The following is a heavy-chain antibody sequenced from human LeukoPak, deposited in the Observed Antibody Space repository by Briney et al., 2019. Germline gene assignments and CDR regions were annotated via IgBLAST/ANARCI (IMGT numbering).Heavy chain of an antibody. J-gene: IGHJ4*02. CDR1: GGSFSSYY. CDR3: ASPRGYSYGWYYFDY. D-gene: IGHD5-18*01. Sequence: SETLSLTCAVSGGSFSSYYWSWIRQPPGKGLEWIGEINHSGSNNYNPSLKSRFTISVDTSKNQLYLKLSSLTAADTAVYYCASPRGYSYGWYYFDYWGQGTLVTVSS. V-gene: IGHV4-34*01. CDR2: INHSGSN.